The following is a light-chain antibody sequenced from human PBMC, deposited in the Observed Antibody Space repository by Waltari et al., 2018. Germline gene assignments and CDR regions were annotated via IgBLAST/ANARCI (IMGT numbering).Light chain of an antibody. J-gene: IGLJ3*02. V-gene: IGLV2-11*01. CDR3: CSYAGTYRWV. Sequence: QSALPQPRSVSGSPGQSVTISCTGTSSAVGNFNYVSWYQQYPGKPPKLMIADVYKRPSGVPDRFSGSKSGNTASLTISGLQTEDEADYYCCSYAGTYRWVFGGGTKLTVL. CDR2: DVY. CDR1: SSAVGNFNY.